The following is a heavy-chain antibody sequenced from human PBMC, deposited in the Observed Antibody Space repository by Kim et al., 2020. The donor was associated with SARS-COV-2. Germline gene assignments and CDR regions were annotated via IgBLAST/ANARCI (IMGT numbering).Heavy chain of an antibody. CDR2: ITDDGGKK. CDR3: VPNPNWHY. V-gene: IGHV3-30*03. J-gene: IGHJ6*01. CDR1: GFTFSSYG. D-gene: IGHD3-3*01. Sequence: GGSLRLSCAASGFTFSSYGMHWVRQAPGKGLEWVSVITDDGGKKYYADSVKGRFTISRDTSKNTLYLQINSREAETAVFYYVPNPNWHY.